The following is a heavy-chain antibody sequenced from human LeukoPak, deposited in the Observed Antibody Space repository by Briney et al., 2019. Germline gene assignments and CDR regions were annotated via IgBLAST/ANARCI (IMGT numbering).Heavy chain of an antibody. CDR1: GFTFSSYW. CDR2: IKQDGSEK. Sequence: TGGSLRLSCAASGFTFSSYWMSWVRQAPGKGLEWVANIKQDGSEKYYVDSVKGRFTISRDNAKNSLYLQMSSLRAEDTAVYYCARADCGGDCYSMLNYYYYGMDVWGQGTTVTVSS. J-gene: IGHJ6*02. V-gene: IGHV3-7*01. D-gene: IGHD2-21*02. CDR3: ARADCGGDCYSMLNYYYYGMDV.